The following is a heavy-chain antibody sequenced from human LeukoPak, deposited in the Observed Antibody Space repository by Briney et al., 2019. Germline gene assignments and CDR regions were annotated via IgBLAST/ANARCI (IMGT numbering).Heavy chain of an antibody. CDR1: GGSIKNYY. J-gene: IGHJ6*02. Sequence: SETLSLTCALSGGSIKNYYLSWIRQPLGKGLEWIGYVYYTGTTSYNPSLKRRVTISVETSKNQFSLTLNSVTAADTAVYHCARQSDPYYHYGLDFWGQGTTVIVSS. CDR2: VYYTGTT. V-gene: IGHV4-59*01. CDR3: ARQSDPYYHYGLDF.